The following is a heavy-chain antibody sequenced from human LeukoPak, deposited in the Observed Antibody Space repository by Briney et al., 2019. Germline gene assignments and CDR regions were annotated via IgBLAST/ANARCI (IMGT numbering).Heavy chain of an antibody. J-gene: IGHJ4*02. CDR1: GGSVSSGAYY. V-gene: IGHV4-31*03. Sequence: SETLSLTCSVSGGSVSSGAYYWSWIRQHPGKGLEWIGYIYFSGSTYYSPSLRSRATILVDTSKNQFSLKLSSVTAADTAVYYCARGRHYDYIWGSSYFDYWGQGTLVTVSS. D-gene: IGHD3-16*01. CDR3: ARGRHYDYIWGSSYFDY. CDR2: IYFSGST.